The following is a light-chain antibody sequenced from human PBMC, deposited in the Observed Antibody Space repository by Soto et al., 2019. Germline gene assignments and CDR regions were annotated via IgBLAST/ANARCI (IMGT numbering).Light chain of an antibody. Sequence: EMVMTQSPATLSVSPGERATLSCRASQSVSSNLAWYQQKPGQAPRLLIYGASTRATGIPARFSGSGSGTEFTLTISSLKSEDFAVYYCQQYNNWLWTFGQGTKVEIK. V-gene: IGKV3-15*01. CDR1: QSVSSN. CDR3: QQYNNWLWT. CDR2: GAS. J-gene: IGKJ1*01.